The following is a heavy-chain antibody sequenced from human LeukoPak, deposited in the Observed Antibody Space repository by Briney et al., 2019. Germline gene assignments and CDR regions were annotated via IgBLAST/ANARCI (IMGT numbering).Heavy chain of an antibody. D-gene: IGHD2-2*01. CDR1: GGSFSGYY. Sequence: SETLSLTCAVCGGSFSGYYWSWIRQPPGKGLEGIGEINHSGSTNYNPSLKSRFTISVDTSKNQFSLKLSSVTAADTAVYYCASTLFGGGYCSSTSCYGDDAFDIWGQGTMVTVSS. CDR3: ASTLFGGGYCSSTSCYGDDAFDI. J-gene: IGHJ3*02. CDR2: INHSGST. V-gene: IGHV4-34*01.